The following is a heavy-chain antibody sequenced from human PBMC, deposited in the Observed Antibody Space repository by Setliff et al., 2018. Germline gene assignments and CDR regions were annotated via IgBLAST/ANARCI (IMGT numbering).Heavy chain of an antibody. CDR2: INSDGSGT. Sequence: GGSLRLSCAASGFTFNTYWMHWVRQAPGKGLVWFSRINSDGSGTSYADSVKGRFTISRDNAKNSLYLQMNSLRAEDTAVYFCARSESCGSSHCSPYDYWGQGALVTVSS. CDR3: ARSESCGSSHCSPYDY. CDR1: GFTFNTYW. J-gene: IGHJ4*02. D-gene: IGHD3-10*01. V-gene: IGHV3-74*01.